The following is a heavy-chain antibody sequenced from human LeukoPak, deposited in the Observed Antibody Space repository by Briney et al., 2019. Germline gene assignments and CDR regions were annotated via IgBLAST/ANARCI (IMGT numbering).Heavy chain of an antibody. CDR1: GGSISSSSYY. J-gene: IGHJ4*02. D-gene: IGHD1-26*01. V-gene: IGHV4-39*07. CDR3: AKDQEAEYSGSYGYFDY. Sequence: SETLSLTCTVSGGSISSSSYYWGWIRQPPGKGLEWIGSIYYSGSTYYNPSLKSRVTISVDTSKNQFSLQLNSVTPEDTAVYYCAKDQEAEYSGSYGYFDYWGQGTLVTVSS. CDR2: IYYSGST.